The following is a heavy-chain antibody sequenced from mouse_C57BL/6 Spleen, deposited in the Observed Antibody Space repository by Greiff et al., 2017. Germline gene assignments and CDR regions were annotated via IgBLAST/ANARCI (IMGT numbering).Heavy chain of an antibody. CDR3: ARHYYDYDYWFAY. D-gene: IGHD2-4*01. CDR1: GFTFSDYG. J-gene: IGHJ3*01. Sequence: EVQLVESGGGLVKPGGSLKLSCAASGFTFSDYGMHWVRQAPEKGLEWVAYISSGSSTIYYADTVKGRFTISRDNAKNTLFRQMTSLRSEDTAMYYCARHYYDYDYWFAYWGQGTLVTVSA. V-gene: IGHV5-17*01. CDR2: ISSGSSTI.